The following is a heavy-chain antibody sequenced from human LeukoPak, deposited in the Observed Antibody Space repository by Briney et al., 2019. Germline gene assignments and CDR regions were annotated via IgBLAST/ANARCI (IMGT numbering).Heavy chain of an antibody. CDR2: IYYSGST. Sequence: SETLSLTCTVSGGSISSYYWSWIRQPPGKGLEWIGYIYYSGSTNYNPSLKSRVTISVDTSKNQFSLKLSSVTAADTAVYYCARDHSPQQWLVRSRAFDICGQGTMVTVSS. V-gene: IGHV4-59*01. D-gene: IGHD6-19*01. CDR3: ARDHSPQQWLVRSRAFDI. CDR1: GGSISSYY. J-gene: IGHJ3*02.